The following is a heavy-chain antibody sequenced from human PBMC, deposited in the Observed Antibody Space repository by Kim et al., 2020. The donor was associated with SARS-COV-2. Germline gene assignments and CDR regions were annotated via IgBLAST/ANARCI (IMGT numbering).Heavy chain of an antibody. D-gene: IGHD2-2*01. Sequence: SVKVSCKASGGTFSSYAISWVRQAPGQGLEWMGGIIPIFGTANYAQKFQGRVTITADESTRTAYMELSSLRSEDTAVYYCASRYCSSTSCYARWYFDLWGRGTLVTVSS. CDR3: ASRYCSSTSCYARWYFDL. CDR2: IIPIFGTA. J-gene: IGHJ2*01. CDR1: GGTFSSYA. V-gene: IGHV1-69*13.